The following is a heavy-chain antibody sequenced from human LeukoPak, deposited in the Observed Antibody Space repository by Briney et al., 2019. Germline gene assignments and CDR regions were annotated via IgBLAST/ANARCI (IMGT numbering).Heavy chain of an antibody. CDR2: ISYDGSNK. CDR3: ARESSSSSFDY. V-gene: IGHV3-30-3*01. D-gene: IGHD6-13*01. J-gene: IGHJ4*02. CDR1: GFTFSSYA. Sequence: GGSLRLSCAASGFTFSSYAMHWVRQAPGKGLEWVAVISYDGSNKYYADSVKGRFTISRDNSKNTLYLQMNSLRAEDTAVYYCARESSSSSFDYWGQGTLVTVSS.